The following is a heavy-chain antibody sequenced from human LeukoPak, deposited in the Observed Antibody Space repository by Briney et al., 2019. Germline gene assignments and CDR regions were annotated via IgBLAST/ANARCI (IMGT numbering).Heavy chain of an antibody. D-gene: IGHD6-13*01. CDR2: ISAYNGNT. V-gene: IGHV1-18*01. CDR3: ARDSSSRVPDAFDI. J-gene: IGHJ3*02. Sequence: VASVQVSCKASGYTFTSYGISWVRQAPGQGLERMGWISAYNGNTNYAQKLQGRVTMTTDTSTSTAYMELRSLRSDDTAVYYCARDSSSRVPDAFDIWGQGTMVTVSS. CDR1: GYTFTSYG.